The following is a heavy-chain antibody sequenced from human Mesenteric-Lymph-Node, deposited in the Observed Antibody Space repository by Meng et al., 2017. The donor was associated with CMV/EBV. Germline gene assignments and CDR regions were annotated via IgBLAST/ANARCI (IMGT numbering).Heavy chain of an antibody. V-gene: IGHV1-8*01. CDR3: ARDVLLWFGESSQINWFDP. CDR2: MNPNSGNT. Sequence: TLTSYDINWVRRATGQGLEWMGWMNPNSGNTGYAQKFQGRVTMTRNTSISTAYMELSSLRSEDTAVYYCARDVLLWFGESSQINWFDPWGQGTLVTVSS. CDR1: TLTSYD. D-gene: IGHD3-10*01. J-gene: IGHJ5*02.